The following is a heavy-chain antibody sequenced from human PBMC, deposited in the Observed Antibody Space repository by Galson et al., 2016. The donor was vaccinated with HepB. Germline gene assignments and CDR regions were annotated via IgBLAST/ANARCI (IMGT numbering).Heavy chain of an antibody. CDR1: GHTFTNCA. J-gene: IGHJ6*02. CDR3: ARNIVATITLYYYGMDV. CDR2: INAGNGNT. Sequence: SVKVSCKASGHTFTNCAMHWVRQAPGQRLEWMGWINAGNGNTKYSQKFQGRVTITRDTSASTAYMELSSLRSEDTAVYYCARNIVATITLYYYGMDVWGQGTTVTVSS. V-gene: IGHV1-3*01. D-gene: IGHD5-12*01.